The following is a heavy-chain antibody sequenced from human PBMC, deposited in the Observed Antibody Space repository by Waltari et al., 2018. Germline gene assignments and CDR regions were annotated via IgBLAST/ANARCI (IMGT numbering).Heavy chain of an antibody. CDR2: IFADGTT. V-gene: IGHV3-66*02. CDR3: TRGGHPNS. Sequence: SGRGLVQPGGSLRLSCTASGATIDSNYMNWLRQAPGKGLEWISVIFADGTTHFADSVRGRFVISRDKSENTLYLQMNFVRADDSSVYYCTRGGHPNSWGQGTLVTVSS. D-gene: IGHD7-27*01. J-gene: IGHJ1*01. CDR1: GATIDSNY.